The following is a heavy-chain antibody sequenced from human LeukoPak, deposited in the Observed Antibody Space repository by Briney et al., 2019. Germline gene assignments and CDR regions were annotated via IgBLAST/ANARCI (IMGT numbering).Heavy chain of an antibody. J-gene: IGHJ6*03. CDR2: INHSGST. CDR3: ARPRGYCSGGSCYRKYYYYYYMDV. D-gene: IGHD2-15*01. CDR1: DGSFSGYY. Sequence: SETLSLTCAVYDGSFSGYYWSWIRQPPGKGLEWIGEINHSGSTNYNPSLKSRVTISVDTSKNQFSLKLSSVTAADTAVYYCARPRGYCSGGSCYRKYYYYYYMDVWGKGTTVTVSS. V-gene: IGHV4-34*01.